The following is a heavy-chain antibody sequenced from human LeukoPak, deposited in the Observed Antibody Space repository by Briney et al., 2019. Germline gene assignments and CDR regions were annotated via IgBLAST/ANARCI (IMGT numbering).Heavy chain of an antibody. CDR3: ARSIAAPGRWFDS. Sequence: PSETLSLTCTVSGGSISSYYWSWIRQPPGKGLEWIGYIYYSGGTNYNPSLKSRVTISVDTSKNQLSLKLSSVTAADTALYYCARSIAAPGRWFDSWGQGTLVTVSS. V-gene: IGHV4-59*08. CDR1: GGSISSYY. D-gene: IGHD6-13*01. CDR2: IYYSGGT. J-gene: IGHJ5*01.